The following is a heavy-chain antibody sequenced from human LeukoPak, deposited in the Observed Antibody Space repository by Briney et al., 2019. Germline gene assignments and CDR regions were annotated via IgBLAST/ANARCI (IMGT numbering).Heavy chain of an antibody. Sequence: PGGSLRLSCAASGFTFSSYAMSWVRQAPGKGLEWVSAISGSGGSTYYADSVKGRFTISRDNSKNTLYLQMNSLRAEDTAVYYCAKDLKVFGSGWYPSDYWGQGTLVTVSS. CDR3: AKDLKVFGSGWYPSDY. V-gene: IGHV3-23*01. CDR2: ISGSGGST. J-gene: IGHJ4*02. D-gene: IGHD6-13*01. CDR1: GFTFSSYA.